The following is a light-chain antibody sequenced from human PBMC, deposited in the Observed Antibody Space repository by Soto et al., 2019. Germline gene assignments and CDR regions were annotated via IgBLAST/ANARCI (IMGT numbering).Light chain of an antibody. Sequence: QSALTQPASVSGSPGQSITISCTGTSSDVGGYNYVSWYQQYPGKAPKLMIYDVSTRPSGVSYRFSGSKSGNTASLTISGLRAEDEADYYCTSYTYTSTGVFGTGTKLTVL. J-gene: IGLJ1*01. V-gene: IGLV2-14*01. CDR3: TSYTYTSTGV. CDR1: SSDVGGYNY. CDR2: DVS.